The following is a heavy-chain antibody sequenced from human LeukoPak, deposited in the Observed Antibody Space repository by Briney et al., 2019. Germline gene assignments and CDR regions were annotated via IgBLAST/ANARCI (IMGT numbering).Heavy chain of an antibody. J-gene: IGHJ6*03. CDR3: ARARYGSGSYHFMDL. CDR2: IFTTGST. D-gene: IGHD3-10*01. V-gene: IGHV4-4*07. CDR1: GGSIGNFY. Sequence: SETLSLTCTVSGGSIGNFYWNWIRQPAGKGLEWIGRIFTTGSTNYNPSLKSRVTMSVDTSKNQLSLRLSSVTAADTAVYYCARARYGSGSYHFMDLWGKGTTVTISS.